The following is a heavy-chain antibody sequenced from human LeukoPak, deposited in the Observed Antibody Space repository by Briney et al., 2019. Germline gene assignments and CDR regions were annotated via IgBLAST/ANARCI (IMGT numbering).Heavy chain of an antibody. CDR2: IKSKTDGGTT. CDR1: GFTFSNAW. J-gene: IGHJ4*02. CDR3: TTRYSGYDYEFDY. D-gene: IGHD5-12*01. V-gene: IGHV3-15*01. Sequence: PGGSLRLSCAASGFTFSNAWMSWVRQPPGKGREWVGRIKSKTDGGTTDYAAPVKGRFTISRDDSKNTLYLQMNSLKTEDTAVYYCTTRYSGYDYEFDYWGQGTLVTVSS.